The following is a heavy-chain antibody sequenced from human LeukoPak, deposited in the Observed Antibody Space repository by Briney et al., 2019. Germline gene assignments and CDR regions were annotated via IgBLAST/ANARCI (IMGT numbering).Heavy chain of an antibody. Sequence: ASVKVSCKSSGYTFIDYYIHWMRQAPGQGLEWMGWINPNSGATKYAQKFQGRVSMTRDTSINTAYMDLTNLRSDDTAIFYCARVNKLMHEFEFWGQGTLVTVSS. J-gene: IGHJ4*02. V-gene: IGHV1-2*02. CDR1: GYTFIDYY. CDR3: ARVNKLMHEFEF. D-gene: IGHD2-8*01. CDR2: INPNSGAT.